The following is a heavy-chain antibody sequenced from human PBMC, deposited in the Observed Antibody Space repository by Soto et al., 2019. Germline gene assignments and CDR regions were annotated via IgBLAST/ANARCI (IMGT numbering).Heavy chain of an antibody. J-gene: IGHJ4*02. Sequence: TVCGGCVCIWGYYGCWNRQPPGKGLEWIGYIYYSGSTYYNPSLKSRVTISVDTSKNQFSLKLSSVTAADTAVYYCARVVGGFLEWLSSYYFDYWGQGTLVTVS. CDR1: GGCVCIWGYY. V-gene: IGHV4-30-4*08. CDR2: IYYSGST. CDR3: ARVVGGFLEWLSSYYFDY. D-gene: IGHD3-3*01.